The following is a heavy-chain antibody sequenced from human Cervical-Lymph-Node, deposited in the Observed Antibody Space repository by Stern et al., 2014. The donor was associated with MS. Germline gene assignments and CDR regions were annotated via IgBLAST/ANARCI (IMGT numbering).Heavy chain of an antibody. CDR1: GGSIYSYY. V-gene: IGHV4-59*01. CDR3: ARQRYGGDPMFDL. CDR2: IYYTGRH. J-gene: IGHJ5*02. Sequence: QLQLQESGPGLVKPSETLSLTCTVSGGSIYSYYWNWIRQPPGKGLEWMGNIYYTGRHHYNPSLKNRLTTSVNTSKNQFSLKVTSGTAADTAVYFCARQRYGGDPMFDLWGQGARVAVSS. D-gene: IGHD4-23*01.